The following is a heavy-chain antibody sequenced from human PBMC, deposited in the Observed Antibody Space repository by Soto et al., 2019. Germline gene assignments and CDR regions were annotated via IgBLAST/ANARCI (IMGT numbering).Heavy chain of an antibody. D-gene: IGHD1-26*01. J-gene: IGHJ3*02. CDR1: GDSVSSNSAA. CDR2: TYYRSKWYN. V-gene: IGHV6-1*01. CDR3: VRGSSGSYWPRSAFDI. Sequence: PSQTLSLTCAISGDSVSSNSAAWNWIRQSPSRGLEWLGRTYYRSKWYNDYAVSVKSRITINPDTSKNQFSLQLNSVTPEDTAVYYCVRGSSGSYWPRSAFDIWGQGTMVTVSS.